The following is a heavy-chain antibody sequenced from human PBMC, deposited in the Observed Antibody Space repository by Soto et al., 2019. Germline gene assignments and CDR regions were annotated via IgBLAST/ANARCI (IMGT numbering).Heavy chain of an antibody. CDR1: GFTFSSYS. CDR3: AGEGPLYNDYISNGADY. V-gene: IGHV3-21*01. CDR2: ISTTSSYI. J-gene: IGHJ4*02. D-gene: IGHD4-4*01. Sequence: EVQLVESGGGLVKPGGSLRLSCEASGFTFSSYSMIWVRQAPGKGLEWVSSISTTSSYIYYADSVKGRFNLSKDNAKNSFYLLMNSLRAEDTAVYYCAGEGPLYNDYISNGADYWGQGILVTVSS.